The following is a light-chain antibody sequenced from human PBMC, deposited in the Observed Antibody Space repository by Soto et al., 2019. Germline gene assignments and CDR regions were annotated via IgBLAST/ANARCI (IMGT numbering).Light chain of an antibody. J-gene: IGKJ2*01. Sequence: DIQLTQSPPSLSASEGDRVTITCQASHDIKNYLNWYQQKPGKAPKLLIYDADNLQTGVPLRFSGSGAGTEFTFTIGSLQPEDVATYFCQQFDVLPPYTFGQGTKVDIK. V-gene: IGKV1-33*01. CDR3: QQFDVLPPYT. CDR1: HDIKNY. CDR2: DAD.